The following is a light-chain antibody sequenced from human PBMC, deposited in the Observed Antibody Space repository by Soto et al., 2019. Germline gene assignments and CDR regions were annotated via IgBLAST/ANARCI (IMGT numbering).Light chain of an antibody. CDR1: RSISTF. J-gene: IGKJ1*01. CDR3: HQTDTIPET. Sequence: DIRMTQSPSSLCASVGDRVTITCRASRSISTFLNWYQQKPGKAPKLLIYAASTLQTGVPSRFSGSGSGTDFTLTISNLQPEDFATYYCHQTDTIPETFGQGTKVEIK. CDR2: AAS. V-gene: IGKV1-39*01.